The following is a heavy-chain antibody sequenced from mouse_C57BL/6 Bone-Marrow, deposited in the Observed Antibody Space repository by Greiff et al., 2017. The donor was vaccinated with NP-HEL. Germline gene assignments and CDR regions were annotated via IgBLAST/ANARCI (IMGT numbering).Heavy chain of an antibody. D-gene: IGHD1-1*01. CDR3: TREGFYYGSSFHYYAMYY. CDR2: IDPETGGT. CDR1: GYTFTDYE. Sequence: QVQLQQSGAELVRPGASVTLSCKASGYTFTDYEMHWVKQTPVHGLEWIGAIDPETGGTAYNQKFTGKAILTADKSSSTAYIELRSLTSEDSAVYYGTREGFYYGSSFHYYAMYYWGQGTSVTVSS. V-gene: IGHV1-15*01. J-gene: IGHJ4*01.